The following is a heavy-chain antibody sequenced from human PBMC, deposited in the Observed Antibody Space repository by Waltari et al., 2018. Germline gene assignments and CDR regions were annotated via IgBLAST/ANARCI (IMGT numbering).Heavy chain of an antibody. Sequence: QLQLQESGPGLVKPSETLSLTCTVSGGSIRTTTSYWGSIRPPPGKGLEWIGSIAYSGSTSYNPSLNSRVTMSVDTSKNQFSLKLNSVTAADTAVYYCARQATDTYYYYYMDVWGKGTTVTVSS. J-gene: IGHJ6*03. D-gene: IGHD2-21*02. CDR2: IAYSGST. CDR1: GGSIRTTTSY. V-gene: IGHV4-39*01. CDR3: ARQATDTYYYYYMDV.